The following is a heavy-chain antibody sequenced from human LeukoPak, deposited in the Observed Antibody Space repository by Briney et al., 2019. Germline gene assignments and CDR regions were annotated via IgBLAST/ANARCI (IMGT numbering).Heavy chain of an antibody. CDR1: GGTFSSYG. J-gene: IGHJ4*02. CDR2: ISAYNGNT. Sequence: ASVKVSCKASGGTFSSYGISWVRQAPGQGLEWMGWISAYNGNTNYAQKLQGRVTMTTDTSTSTAYMELRSLRSDDTAVFYCARDFAAVDAIDYWGQGTLVTVSS. D-gene: IGHD2-15*01. V-gene: IGHV1-18*01. CDR3: ARDFAAVDAIDY.